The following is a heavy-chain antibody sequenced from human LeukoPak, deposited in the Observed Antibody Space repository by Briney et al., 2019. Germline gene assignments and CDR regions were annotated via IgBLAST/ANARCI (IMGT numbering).Heavy chain of an antibody. CDR2: INPNSGGT. CDR1: GYTFTGYY. Sequence: GASVKVSCKASGYTFTGYYTHWVRQAPGQGLEWMGWINPNSGGTNYAQKFQGRVTMTRDTSISTAYMELSRLRSDDTAVYYCARDHWVTFGGVIVREGRNFDYWGQGTLVTVSS. J-gene: IGHJ4*02. CDR3: ARDHWVTFGGVIVREGRNFDY. D-gene: IGHD3-16*02. V-gene: IGHV1-2*02.